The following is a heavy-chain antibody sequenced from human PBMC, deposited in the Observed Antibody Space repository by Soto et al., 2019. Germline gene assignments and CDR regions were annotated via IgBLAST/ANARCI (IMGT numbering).Heavy chain of an antibody. CDR1: GFTFSSYS. D-gene: IGHD1-20*01. V-gene: IGHV3-21*01. J-gene: IGHJ4*02. CDR3: ARDLLPGAITGSSYFDY. CDR2: ISSSSSYI. Sequence: GESLKISCAASGFTFSSYSMNWVRQAPGKGLEWVSSISSSSSYIYYADSVKGRFTISRDNAKNSLYLQMNSLRAEDTAVYYCARDLLPGAITGSSYFDYWGQGTLVTVSS.